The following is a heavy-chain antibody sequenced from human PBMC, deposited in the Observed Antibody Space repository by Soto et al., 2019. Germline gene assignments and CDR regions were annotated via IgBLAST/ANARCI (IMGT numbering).Heavy chain of an antibody. CDR2: IIPIFGTA. CDR3: ATKPKYCSSTSCLATDYYYYGMDV. CDR1: GGTFSSYA. J-gene: IGHJ6*02. Sequence: SVKVSCKASGGTFSSYAISWVRQAPGQGLEWMGGIIPIFGTANYAQKFQGRVTITADGSTSTAYMELSSLRSEDTAVYYCATKPKYCSSTSCLATDYYYYGMDVWGQGTTVTVSS. V-gene: IGHV1-69*13. D-gene: IGHD2-2*01.